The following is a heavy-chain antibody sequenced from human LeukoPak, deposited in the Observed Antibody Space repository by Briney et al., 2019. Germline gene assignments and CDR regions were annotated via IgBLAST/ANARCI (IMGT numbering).Heavy chain of an antibody. CDR3: ARVRGRNYGSGSYAGLDV. D-gene: IGHD3-10*01. J-gene: IGHJ6*04. Sequence: GGSLRLSCGASGFTFRSYGMYWVRQAPGKGLEWVAVIWYDGSNEYHADSVKGRFTISRDNSKNTLFLQMNSLRAEDTAVYYCARVRGRNYGSGSYAGLDVWGKGTTVTVSS. V-gene: IGHV3-33*07. CDR2: IWYDGSNE. CDR1: GFTFRSYG.